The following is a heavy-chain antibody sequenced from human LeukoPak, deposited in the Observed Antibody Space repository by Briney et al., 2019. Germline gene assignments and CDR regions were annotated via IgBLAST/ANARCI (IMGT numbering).Heavy chain of an antibody. V-gene: IGHV3-30-3*01. CDR2: ISHDGNTI. CDR1: EVTFNNYA. D-gene: IGHD4-11*01. CDR3: ARSGGLQKFDY. Sequence: GGSLRLSCVASEVTFNNYAIHWVRQAPGKGLQWVAVISHDGNTIHYAESVKGRFTISRDTSKNTLYLQMNSLRGEDTAVYYCARSGGLQKFDYWGQGTPVTVSS. J-gene: IGHJ4*02.